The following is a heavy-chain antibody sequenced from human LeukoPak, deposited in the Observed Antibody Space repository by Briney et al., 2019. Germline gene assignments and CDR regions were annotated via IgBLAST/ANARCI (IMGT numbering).Heavy chain of an antibody. CDR1: GGSFSGYY. V-gene: IGHV4-34*01. CDR2: INHSGST. CDR3: ARGRNPDPRYCSGGSCRYRNNWFDP. D-gene: IGHD2-15*01. Sequence: SETLSLTCAVYGGSFSGYYWSWIRQPPGKGLEWIGEINHSGSTNYNPSLKSRVTISVDTSKNQFSLKLSSVTAADTAVYYCARGRNPDPRYCSGGSCRYRNNWFDPWGQGTLVTVSS. J-gene: IGHJ5*02.